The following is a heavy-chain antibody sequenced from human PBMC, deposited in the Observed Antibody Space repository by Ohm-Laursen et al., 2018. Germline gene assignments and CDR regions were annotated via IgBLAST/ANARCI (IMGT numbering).Heavy chain of an antibody. Sequence: GSLRLSCTASGFTFSGYWMNWVRQAPGKGLEWVANIKEDGGVKFYVDSVNGRFTVSRDNAKNSLYLEMNSLRAEDTAVYYCARLWWGYSGQDYWGQGTLVTVSS. V-gene: IGHV3-7*01. CDR2: IKEDGGVK. CDR3: ARLWWGYSGQDY. J-gene: IGHJ4*02. D-gene: IGHD1-26*01. CDR1: GFTFSGYW.